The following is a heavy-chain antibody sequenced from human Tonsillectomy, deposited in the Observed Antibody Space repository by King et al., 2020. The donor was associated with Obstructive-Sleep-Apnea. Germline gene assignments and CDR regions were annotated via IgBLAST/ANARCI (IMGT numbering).Heavy chain of an antibody. V-gene: IGHV1-2*04. D-gene: IGHD6-19*01. CDR2: INPNNGGT. J-gene: IGHJ5*02. Sequence: QLVKSGAEVKRPGASVKVSCKASGYTFTGYYTHWVRQAPGQGLEWMGWINPNNGGTKYVQKFQGWVTMTRDTSISTAYLEVRSDDTAVYYCARGSNGWAYNWFDPWGQGTLVTVSA. CDR1: GYTFTGYY. CDR3: ARGSNGWAYNWFDP.